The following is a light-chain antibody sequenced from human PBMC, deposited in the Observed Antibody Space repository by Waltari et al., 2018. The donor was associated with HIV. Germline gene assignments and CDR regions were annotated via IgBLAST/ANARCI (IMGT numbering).Light chain of an antibody. J-gene: IGKJ3*01. CDR2: KAS. CDR3: QQYPT. V-gene: IGKV1-5*03. CDR1: QSISSW. Sequence: DIQMTQSPSTLSASVGDRVTITCRASQSISSWLAWYQQKPGKAPKLLIYKASSLESGVPSRFSGSGSGTEFTLTISSLQPDDFATYYCQQYPTFGPGTKVDIK.